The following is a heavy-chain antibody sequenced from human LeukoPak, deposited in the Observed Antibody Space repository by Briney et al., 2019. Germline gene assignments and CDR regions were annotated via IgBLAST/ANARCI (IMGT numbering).Heavy chain of an antibody. CDR2: ISSSSSYI. D-gene: IGHD2-2*01. CDR3: ARGWCSSTKCYAEPFDY. CDR1: AFIFSSYN. Sequence: GGSLRLSCAASAFIFSSYNMNWVRQAPGKGLEWVSSISSSSSYIYYADSVKGRFTISRDSAKNSLYLQMNSLRAEDTAVYYCARGWCSSTKCYAEPFDYWGQGTLVTVSS. J-gene: IGHJ4*02. V-gene: IGHV3-21*01.